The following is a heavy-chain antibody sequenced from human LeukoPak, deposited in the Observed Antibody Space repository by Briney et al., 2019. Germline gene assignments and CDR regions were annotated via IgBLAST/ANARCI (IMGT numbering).Heavy chain of an antibody. CDR1: GFTFSSYS. V-gene: IGHV3-21*01. Sequence: GGSLRLSCAASGFTFSSYSMNWVRQAPGKGLEWVSSISSSSSYIYYADSVKGRFTISRDNAKNSLYLQMNSLRAEDTAVYYCARGHCGGDCHSPYYLDYWGQGTLVTVSS. D-gene: IGHD2-21*01. J-gene: IGHJ4*02. CDR2: ISSSSSYI. CDR3: ARGHCGGDCHSPYYLDY.